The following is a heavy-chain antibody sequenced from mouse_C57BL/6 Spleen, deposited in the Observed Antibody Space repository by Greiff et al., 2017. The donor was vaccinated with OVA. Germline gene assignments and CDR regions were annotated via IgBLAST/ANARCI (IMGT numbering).Heavy chain of an antibody. CDR1: GYTFTSYW. J-gene: IGHJ3*01. CDR2: IYPSDSET. Sequence: VQLQQPGAELVRPGSSVKLSCKASGYTFTSYWMDWVKQRPGQGLEWIGNIYPSDSETHYNQKFKDKATLTVDKSSSTAYMQLSSLTSEDSAVYYCARSWDGFFAYWGQGTLVTVSA. D-gene: IGHD4-1*01. CDR3: ARSWDGFFAY. V-gene: IGHV1-61*01.